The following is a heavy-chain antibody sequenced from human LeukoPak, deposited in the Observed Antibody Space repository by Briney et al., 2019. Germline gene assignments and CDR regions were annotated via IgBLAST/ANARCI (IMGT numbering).Heavy chain of an antibody. CDR1: GFTFSSYA. J-gene: IGHJ4*02. D-gene: IGHD5-24*01. CDR3: VRDGHAYNFDS. V-gene: IGHV3-23*01. Sequence: GGSLRLSCAASGFTFSSYAMSWVRQAPGKELEWVSAISGSGGSTYYADSVKGRLTISRDNSKNTLFLQMNSLRADDTAVYYCVRDGHAYNFDSWGQGTLVTVSS. CDR2: ISGSGGST.